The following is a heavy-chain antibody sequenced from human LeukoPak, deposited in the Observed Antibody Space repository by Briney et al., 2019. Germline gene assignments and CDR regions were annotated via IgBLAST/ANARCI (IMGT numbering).Heavy chain of an antibody. J-gene: IGHJ4*02. CDR2: INTDGSYT. D-gene: IGHD1-26*01. CDR3: AREAKVGGALQY. Sequence: GGSLRLSRAASGFTLREYWMHSGRPTPGEGLVWVSRINTDGSYTRYADSVQGRFTISRDTAKNTLFLQMNSLRAEDTAVYYCAREAKVGGALQYWGQGILVTVSS. V-gene: IGHV3-74*01. CDR1: GFTLREYW.